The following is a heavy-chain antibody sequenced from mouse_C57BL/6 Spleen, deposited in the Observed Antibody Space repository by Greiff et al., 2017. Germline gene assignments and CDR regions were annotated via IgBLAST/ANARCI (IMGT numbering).Heavy chain of an antibody. J-gene: IGHJ4*01. CDR3: ARNWDVAMDY. V-gene: IGHV1-7*01. CDR2: ITPSSGYT. Sequence: VQLQQSGAELAKPGASVKLSCKASGYTFTSYWMHWVKQRPGQCLACIGYITPSSGYTKYNQTFKDKAPLPADKSSSTAYMQLSSLTYEDSAVYYCARNWDVAMDYWGQGTSVTVSS. CDR1: GYTFTSYW. D-gene: IGHD4-1*01.